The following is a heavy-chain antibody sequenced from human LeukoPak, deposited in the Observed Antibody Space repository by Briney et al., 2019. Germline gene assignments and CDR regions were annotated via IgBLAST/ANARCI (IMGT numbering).Heavy chain of an antibody. D-gene: IGHD6-19*01. CDR3: ASGEWLGRLFDY. CDR1: GFTFSSKY. CDR2: LYSVSST. J-gene: IGHJ4*02. Sequence: GGSLRLSCAASGFTFSSKYMSWVRQAPGRGLEWVSVLYSVSSTYYADSVKGRFTISRDNSKNTLYLQMNRLRAEDTAVYYCASGEWLGRLFDYWGQGTLVTVSS. V-gene: IGHV3-53*01.